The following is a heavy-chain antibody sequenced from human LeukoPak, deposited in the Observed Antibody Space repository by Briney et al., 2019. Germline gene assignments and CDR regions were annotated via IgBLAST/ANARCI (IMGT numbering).Heavy chain of an antibody. D-gene: IGHD2-2*01. CDR3: ASRQNCSSTSCYALNWFDP. Sequence: SETLSLTCAVYGGSFSGYYWGWIRQPPGKGLEWIGEINHSGSTNYNPSLKSRVTISVDTSKNQFSLKLSSVTAADTAVYYCASRQNCSSTSCYALNWFDPWGQGTLVTVSS. V-gene: IGHV4-34*01. CDR1: GGSFSGYY. CDR2: INHSGST. J-gene: IGHJ5*02.